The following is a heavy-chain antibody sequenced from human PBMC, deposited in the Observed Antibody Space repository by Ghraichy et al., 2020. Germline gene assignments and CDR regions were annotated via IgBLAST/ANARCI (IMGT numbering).Heavy chain of an antibody. CDR3: ARGSPTAYFADSSGYSYAFDI. Sequence: LSLTCAISGDSVSNNRAAWNWIRQSPSRGLEWLGRTYYRSKWYNDYAVSVKSRITINPDASNNQFSLHLNSVTPEDTAVYFCARGSPTAYFADSSGYSYAFDIWGQGTMVTVSS. CDR1: GDSVSNNRAA. D-gene: IGHD3-22*01. CDR2: TYYRSKWYN. J-gene: IGHJ3*02. V-gene: IGHV6-1*01.